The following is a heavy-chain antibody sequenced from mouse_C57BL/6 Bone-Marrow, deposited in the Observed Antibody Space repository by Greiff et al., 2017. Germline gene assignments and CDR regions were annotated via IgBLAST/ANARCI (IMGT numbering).Heavy chain of an antibody. J-gene: IGHJ2*01. Sequence: QVQLQQSGPELVKPGASVKISCKASGYAFSSSWMNWVKQRPGKGLEWIGRIYPGDGDTNYNGKFKGKATLTADKSSSTAYMQLSSLTSEDSAVYCCARWGGFDYWGQGTTLTVSS. CDR1: GYAFSSSW. V-gene: IGHV1-82*01. CDR2: IYPGDGDT. CDR3: ARWGGFDY.